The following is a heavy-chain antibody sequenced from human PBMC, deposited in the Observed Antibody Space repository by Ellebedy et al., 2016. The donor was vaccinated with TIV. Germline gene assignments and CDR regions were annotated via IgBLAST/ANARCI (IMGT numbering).Heavy chain of an antibody. V-gene: IGHV4-61*02. CDR2: IFTIGSF. J-gene: IGHJ6*03. CDR1: GGPISRGRFY. Sequence: SETLSLXXSVSGGPISRGRFYWNWIRQPAGQGLEWIVRIFTIGSFNYNPSLMSRVTMSVVTSKNQISLRLNSVTTADTAVYYCARVHCSITTCDYYYMDVWGKGTTVTVSS. CDR3: ARVHCSITTCDYYYMDV. D-gene: IGHD1-1*01.